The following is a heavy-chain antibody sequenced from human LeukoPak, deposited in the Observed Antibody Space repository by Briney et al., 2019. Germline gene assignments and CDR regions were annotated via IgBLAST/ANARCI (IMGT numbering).Heavy chain of an antibody. V-gene: IGHV3-7*01. J-gene: IGHJ5*02. CDR2: IKHDPSET. CDR1: GFTFRSDW. D-gene: IGHD1-26*01. CDR3: AKWDFFGDYFSFDP. Sequence: PGGSLRLSCAASGFTFRSDWMSWVRQAPGKGLEWVATIKHDPSETHYGDSVKGRFIVSRDNPKNSLFLQMNSLRVEDTALYFCAKWDFFGDYFSFDPRGQGTRVTVSS.